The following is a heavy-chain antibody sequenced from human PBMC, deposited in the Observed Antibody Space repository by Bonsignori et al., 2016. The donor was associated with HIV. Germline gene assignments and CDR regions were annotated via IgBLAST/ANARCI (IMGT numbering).Heavy chain of an antibody. D-gene: IGHD6-19*01. Sequence: GESLKISCAASGFTFSSYAMSWVRQAPGKGLEWVSAISGSGGSTYYADSVKGRFTISRDNSKNTLYLQMNSLRAEDTAVYYCAKRGWEAGTSPIKTRKKPEPDYWGQGTLVTVSS. J-gene: IGHJ4*02. CDR3: AKRGWEAGTSPIKTRKKPEPDY. CDR2: ISGSGGST. CDR1: GFTFSSYA. V-gene: IGHV3-23*01.